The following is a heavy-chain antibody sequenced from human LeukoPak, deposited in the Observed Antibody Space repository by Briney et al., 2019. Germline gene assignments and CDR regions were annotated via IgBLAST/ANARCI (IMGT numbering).Heavy chain of an antibody. V-gene: IGHV3-30-3*01. D-gene: IGHD6-19*01. Sequence: GRSLRLSCAATGFTFSNYAIHWGRQAPGKGLEWVAFISDDGSRQHYADSVKGRFTISRDNSKNTLYLQMNSLRAEDTAVYYCARDPGGGLAGTFDYWGQGTLVTVSS. J-gene: IGHJ4*02. CDR1: GFTFSNYA. CDR2: ISDDGSRQ. CDR3: ARDPGGGLAGTFDY.